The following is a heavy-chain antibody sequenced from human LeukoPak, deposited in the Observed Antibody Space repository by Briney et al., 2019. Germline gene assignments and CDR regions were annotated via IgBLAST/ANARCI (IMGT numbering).Heavy chain of an antibody. CDR1: GYSFTSYW. CDR3: ARPEKFGYCSGGSCYDAFDI. Sequence: GESLKISCKGSGYSFTSYWIGWVRQVPGKGLEWMGIIYPGDSDTRYSPSFQGQVTISADKSISTAYLQWSSLKASDTAMYYCARPEKFGYCSGGSCYDAFDIWGQGTMVTVSS. V-gene: IGHV5-51*01. D-gene: IGHD2-15*01. J-gene: IGHJ3*02. CDR2: IYPGDSDT.